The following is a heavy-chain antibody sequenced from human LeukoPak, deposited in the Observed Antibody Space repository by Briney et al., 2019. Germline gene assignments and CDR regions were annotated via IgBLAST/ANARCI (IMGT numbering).Heavy chain of an antibody. CDR3: VRDSEGPYYDFWSGP. CDR1: GFTLRTYW. V-gene: IGHV3-7*01. D-gene: IGHD3-3*01. Sequence: PGGSLRLSCEASGFTLRTYWMSWVRQAPGKGLEWVANIKQDGSAKYYVDSVKGRFTISRDNARNSLYLQMNSLRAEDTAVYYCVRDSEGPYYDFWSGPWGQGTLVTVSS. CDR2: IKQDGSAK. J-gene: IGHJ5*02.